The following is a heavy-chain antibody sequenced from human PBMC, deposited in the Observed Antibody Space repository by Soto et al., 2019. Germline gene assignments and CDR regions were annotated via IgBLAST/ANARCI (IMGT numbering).Heavy chain of an antibody. CDR1: GGPFSGYY. V-gene: IGHV4-34*01. CDR3: ARKHTATIYGMDV. J-gene: IGHJ6*02. Sequence: SETLSLTCAVYGGPFSGYYWSWIRQPPGKGLEWIGEINHSGSTNYNPSLKSRVTISVDTSKNQFSLKLSSVTAADTAVYYCARKHTATIYGMDVWGQGTTVTVSS. CDR2: INHSGST. D-gene: IGHD4-17*01.